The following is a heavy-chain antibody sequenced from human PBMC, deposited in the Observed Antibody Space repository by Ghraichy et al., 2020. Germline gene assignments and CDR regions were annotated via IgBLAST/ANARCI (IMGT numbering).Heavy chain of an antibody. D-gene: IGHD3-3*01. V-gene: IGHV4-59*01. J-gene: IGHJ6*02. Sequence: SETLSLTCTVSGGSISSYYWSWIRQPPGKGLEWIGYIYYSVSTNYNPSLKSRVTISVDTSKNQFSLKLSSVTAADTAVYYCAREGYDFWSGYYPVGYYYGMDVWGQGTTVTVSS. CDR1: GGSISSYY. CDR2: IYYSVST. CDR3: AREGYDFWSGYYPVGYYYGMDV.